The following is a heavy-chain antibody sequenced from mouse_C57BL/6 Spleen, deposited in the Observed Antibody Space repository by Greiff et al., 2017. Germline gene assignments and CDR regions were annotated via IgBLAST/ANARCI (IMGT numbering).Heavy chain of an antibody. CDR2: ICPGDGDT. J-gene: IGHJ1*03. CDR3: ARYPLYYCDSPYWYFDV. Sequence: QVQLQQSGAELVKPGASVKISCKASGYAFSSYWMNWVKQRPGKGLEWIGQICPGDGDTNYNGKFKGTATLAADNSSITAYMQLIIMTSEDSAVYYCARYPLYYCDSPYWYFDVWGTGTTVTVSS. CDR1: GYAFSSYW. D-gene: IGHD1-1*01. V-gene: IGHV1-80*01.